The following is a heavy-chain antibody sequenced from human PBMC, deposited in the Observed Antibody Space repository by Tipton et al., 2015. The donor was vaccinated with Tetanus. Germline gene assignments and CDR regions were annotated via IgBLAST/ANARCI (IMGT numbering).Heavy chain of an antibody. J-gene: IGHJ6*02. D-gene: IGHD2-8*01. CDR2: LSYDGTHE. CDR1: GFAFSSYD. CDR3: ARRSLLNYGLDV. V-gene: IGHV3-30*03. Sequence: SLRLSCVASGFAFSSYDMHWVRQTPGKGLEWLAVLSYDGTHEHYADSVKGRFTISRDNAKNSLFLQMDGLRAEDTAVYFCARRSLLNYGLDVWGQGTTVTVSS.